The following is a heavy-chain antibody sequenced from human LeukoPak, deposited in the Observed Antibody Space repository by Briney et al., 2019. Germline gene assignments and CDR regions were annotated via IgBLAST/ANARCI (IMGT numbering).Heavy chain of an antibody. Sequence: GGSLRLSCAASGFTFSTYAMTWVRQAPGKGLEWVSLISGTGGSTYYADSVKGRFTISRDNSKNTLYLQMNSLSAEDMAVYYCAKDSSGSGSYDFGDYWGQGTLVTVSS. CDR1: GFTFSTYA. CDR3: AKDSSGSGSYDFGDY. CDR2: ISGTGGST. V-gene: IGHV3-23*01. D-gene: IGHD3-10*01. J-gene: IGHJ4*02.